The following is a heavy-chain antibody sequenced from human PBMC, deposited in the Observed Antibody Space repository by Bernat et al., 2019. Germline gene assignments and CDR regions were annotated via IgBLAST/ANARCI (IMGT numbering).Heavy chain of an antibody. D-gene: IGHD2-2*01. Sequence: QVQLVQSGAEVKEPGASVKVSCKAFGYTFTSFGFSWVRQAPGQGLEWMGWISAYNGNTNYAQKLQGRVTMTTDTSTSTAYMELRSLRSDDTAVYYCARGLGYCSSTSCYGLNLDDYWGQGTLVTVSS. CDR3: ARGLGYCSSTSCYGLNLDDY. J-gene: IGHJ4*02. CDR2: ISAYNGNT. CDR1: GYTFTSFG. V-gene: IGHV1-18*01.